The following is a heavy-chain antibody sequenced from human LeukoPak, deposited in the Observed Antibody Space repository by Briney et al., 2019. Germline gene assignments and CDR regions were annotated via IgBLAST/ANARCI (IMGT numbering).Heavy chain of an antibody. CDR3: ARGLDCGGDCYSS. V-gene: IGHV4-61*02. CDR1: GGSISSGNYY. Sequence: SETLSLTCTVSGGSISSGNYYWSWIRQPAGKGLEWIGRIYTSGSTNYNPSLKSRVTISVDTSKNQFSLKLSSVTATDTAVYYCARGLDCGGDCYSSWGQGTLVTVSS. CDR2: IYTSGST. J-gene: IGHJ4*02. D-gene: IGHD2-21*01.